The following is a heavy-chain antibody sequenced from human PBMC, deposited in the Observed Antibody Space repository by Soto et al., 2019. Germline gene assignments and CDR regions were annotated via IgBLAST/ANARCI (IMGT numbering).Heavy chain of an antibody. CDR2: IYHSGST. J-gene: IGHJ5*02. CDR3: ARRRDGYNFPDEFDP. V-gene: IGHV4-30-2*01. D-gene: IGHD5-12*01. CDR1: GGSISRGGYS. Sequence: SSVTLSLTCAVSGGSISRGGYSWSWIRQPPGKGLEWIGYIYHSGSTYYNPSLKSRVTISVDRSKNQFSLKLSSVTAADTAVYYCARRRDGYNFPDEFDPWGQGTLVTVSS.